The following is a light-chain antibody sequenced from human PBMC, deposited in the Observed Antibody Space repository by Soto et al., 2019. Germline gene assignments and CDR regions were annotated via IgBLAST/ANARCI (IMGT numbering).Light chain of an antibody. CDR2: ATS. Sequence: EIVLTQSPGTLSLSPGDRATLSCRASQPVGSAYLAWYRQTLGQAPRPLIYATSSRATGISDRFSGSGSGTELTLTISRLEPEDFAVYDCQQHYQWPITFGQGTRLEIK. J-gene: IGKJ5*01. CDR3: QQHYQWPIT. V-gene: IGKV3D-20*02. CDR1: QPVGSAY.